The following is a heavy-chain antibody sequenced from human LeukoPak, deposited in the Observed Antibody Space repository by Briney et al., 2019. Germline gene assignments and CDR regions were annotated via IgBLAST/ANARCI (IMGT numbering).Heavy chain of an antibody. D-gene: IGHD6-6*01. V-gene: IGHV4-34*01. CDR3: ARIRRSSSSSSYYYYGMDV. Sequence: SETLSLTCAVYGGSFSGYYWSWIRQPPGKGLEWIGEINHSGSTNYNPSLKCRVTISVDTSKNQFSLKLSSVTAADTAVYYCARIRRSSSSSSYYYYGMDVWGQGTTVTVSS. J-gene: IGHJ6*02. CDR1: GGSFSGYY. CDR2: INHSGST.